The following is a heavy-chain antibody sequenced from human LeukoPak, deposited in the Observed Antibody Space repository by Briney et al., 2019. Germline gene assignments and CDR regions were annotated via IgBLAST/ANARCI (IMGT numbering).Heavy chain of an antibody. J-gene: IGHJ4*02. Sequence: ASVKVSCKTSGFTFISSAVQWVRQARGQRLEWIGWIVVGSGNTNYAQKFQERVTITRDMSTSTAFMELSSLRSEDTAVYYCAADPSYSSGYRYYFDYWGQGTLVTVSS. CDR2: IVVGSGNT. V-gene: IGHV1-58*01. CDR1: GFTFISSA. CDR3: AADPSYSSGYRYYFDY. D-gene: IGHD3-22*01.